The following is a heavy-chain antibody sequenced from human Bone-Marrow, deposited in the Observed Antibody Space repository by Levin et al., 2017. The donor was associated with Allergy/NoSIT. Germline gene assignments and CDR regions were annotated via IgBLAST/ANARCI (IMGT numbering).Heavy chain of an antibody. Sequence: GGSLRLSCEASGFTFSHYGMHWVRQAPGKGLEWVSTISDDESKKYYTDSVKGRFTISRDNSKNTLSLQMNSLRAEDTALYYCARDYCSSTNCFAPANVWGQGTLVTVSS. V-gene: IGHV3-33*01. CDR1: GFTFSHYG. D-gene: IGHD2-2*01. J-gene: IGHJ4*02. CDR3: ARDYCSSTNCFAPANV. CDR2: ISDDESKK.